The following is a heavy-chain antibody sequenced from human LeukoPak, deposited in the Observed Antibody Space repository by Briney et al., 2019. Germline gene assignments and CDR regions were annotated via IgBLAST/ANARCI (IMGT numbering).Heavy chain of an antibody. CDR2: ISGYNGNP. CDR3: GRSYSSSHPDWFDP. J-gene: IGHJ5*02. D-gene: IGHD6-6*01. CDR1: GYTFTSYG. V-gene: IGHV1-18*01. Sequence: ASVKVSCKASGYTFTSYGISWVRQAPGQVLECMGWISGYNGNPNYAQKLQGRVTMTTDTSTSTAYMELRSLRADDTAVYYCGRSYSSSHPDWFDPWGQGTLVTVSS.